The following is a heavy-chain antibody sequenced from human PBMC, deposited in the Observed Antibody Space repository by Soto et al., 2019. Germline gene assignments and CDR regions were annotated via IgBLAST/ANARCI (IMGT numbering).Heavy chain of an antibody. Sequence: ASVKVSCQTSGYTFTSYGISWVRQAPGQGLEWMGWISAYNGNTNYAQKLQGRVTMTTDTSTSTAYMELRSLRSDDTAVYYCARVKSYSSSWYGGYFDYWGQGTLVTVSS. CDR1: GYTFTSYG. CDR2: ISAYNGNT. CDR3: ARVKSYSSSWYGGYFDY. J-gene: IGHJ4*02. D-gene: IGHD6-13*01. V-gene: IGHV1-18*01.